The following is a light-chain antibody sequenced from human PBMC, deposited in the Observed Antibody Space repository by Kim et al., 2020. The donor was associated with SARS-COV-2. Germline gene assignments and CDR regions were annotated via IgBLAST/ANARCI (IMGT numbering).Light chain of an antibody. CDR1: QSVSSN. CDR3: QQHSDWPLT. V-gene: IGKV3-11*01. J-gene: IGKJ4*01. CDR2: AAS. Sequence: LSPGERATLSCRASQSVSSNLAWYQPKPGQAPRLLIYAASNRATGIPARFSGSGSGTDFTLTISSLEPEDFAVYYCQQHSDWPLTFGGGTKVDIK.